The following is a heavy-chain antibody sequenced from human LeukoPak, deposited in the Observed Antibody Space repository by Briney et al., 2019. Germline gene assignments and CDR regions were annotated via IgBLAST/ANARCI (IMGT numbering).Heavy chain of an antibody. V-gene: IGHV4-59*01. J-gene: IGHJ5*02. Sequence: PSETLSLTCTVSGGSISSYYWSWIRQPPGKGLEWIGYIYYSGSTKYNPSLKSRVTISVDASKNHFSLRLSSVAAADTAVYYCARSRNRFAPWGQGTLVTVSS. CDR3: ARSRNRFAP. CDR1: GGSISSYY. CDR2: IYYSGST.